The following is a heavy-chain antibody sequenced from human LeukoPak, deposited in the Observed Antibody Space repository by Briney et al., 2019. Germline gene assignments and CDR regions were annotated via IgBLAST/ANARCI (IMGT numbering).Heavy chain of an antibody. CDR3: ARDSGSITIFGVVIIPNYYYYGMDV. V-gene: IGHV1-46*01. J-gene: IGHJ6*02. D-gene: IGHD3-3*01. CDR2: INSSGGST. CDR1: GYTFTSYY. Sequence: ASVKVSCKASGYTFTSYYMHWVRQAPAQGLEWMGIINSSGGSTSYAQKFQGRVTMTRDTSTSTVYMELSSLRSEDTAVYYCARDSGSITIFGVVIIPNYYYYGMDVWGQGTTVTVSS.